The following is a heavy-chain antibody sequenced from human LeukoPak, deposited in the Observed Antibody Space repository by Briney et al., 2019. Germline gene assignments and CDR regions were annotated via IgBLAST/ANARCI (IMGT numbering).Heavy chain of an antibody. V-gene: IGHV1-69*04. CDR3: ARSGSSSWYEWFDP. Sequence: SVKVSCKASGGTFSSYAISWVRQAPGQGLEWMGRIIPILGIANYAQKFQGRVTITPDKSTSTAYMELSSLRSEDTAVYYCARSGSSSWYEWFDPWGQGTLVTVSS. J-gene: IGHJ5*02. CDR1: GGTFSSYA. D-gene: IGHD6-13*01. CDR2: IIPILGIA.